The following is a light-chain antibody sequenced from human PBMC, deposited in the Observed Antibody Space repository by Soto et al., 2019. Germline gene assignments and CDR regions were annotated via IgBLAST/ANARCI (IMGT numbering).Light chain of an antibody. CDR1: QSVSSSY. CDR2: GAS. CDR3: QQYGTSPMYT. J-gene: IGKJ2*01. V-gene: IGKV3-20*01. Sequence: EIVLTQSPGTLSLSPGERATLSCRASQSVSSSYLAWYQQKPGQAPRLLIYGASNRATGIPDRFSGSGSGTDFTLTISRLEPEDIAVYYCQQYGTSPMYTLGQGTKLEIK.